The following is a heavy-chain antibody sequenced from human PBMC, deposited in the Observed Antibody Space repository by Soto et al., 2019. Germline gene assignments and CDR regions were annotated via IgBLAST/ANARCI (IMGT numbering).Heavy chain of an antibody. V-gene: IGHV4-31*02. CDR2: IYYSGST. D-gene: IGHD3-10*01. J-gene: IGHJ4*02. CDR3: ARKQAGYFYGIDY. CDR1: GGCISSGGYY. Sequence: TVSLTSVVSGGCISSGGYYWSWIRQHPGKGLEWIGYIYYSGSTYYNPSLKSRVTLSVDTSKNQFSLKLSSVTVADTAVYFCARKQAGYFYGIDYWGQGTLVTVSS.